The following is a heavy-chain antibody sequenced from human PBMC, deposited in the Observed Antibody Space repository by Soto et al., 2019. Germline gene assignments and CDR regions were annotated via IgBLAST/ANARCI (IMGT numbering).Heavy chain of an antibody. D-gene: IGHD3-3*01. V-gene: IGHV4-30-4*01. J-gene: IGHJ5*02. CDR1: GGSISSGDYY. Sequence: SETLSLTCTVSGGSISSGDYYWSWIRQPPGKGLEWIGYIYYSGSTYYNPSLKSRVTISVDTSKNQFSLKLSSVTAADTAVYYCAREGRFLEYNWFDPWGQGTLVTVSS. CDR2: IYYSGST. CDR3: AREGRFLEYNWFDP.